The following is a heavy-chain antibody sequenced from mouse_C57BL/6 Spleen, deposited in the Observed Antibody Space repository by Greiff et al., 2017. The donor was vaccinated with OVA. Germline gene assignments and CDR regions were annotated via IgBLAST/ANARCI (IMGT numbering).Heavy chain of an antibody. Sequence: EVKVVESGGGLVKPGGSLKLSCAASGFTFSSYAMSWVRQTPEKRLEWVATISDGGSYTYYPDNVKGRFTISRDNAKNNLYLQMSHLKSEDTAMYYCARDHGSSPAWFAYWGQGTLVTVSA. D-gene: IGHD1-1*01. CDR3: ARDHGSSPAWFAY. V-gene: IGHV5-4*01. CDR2: ISDGGSYT. CDR1: GFTFSSYA. J-gene: IGHJ3*01.